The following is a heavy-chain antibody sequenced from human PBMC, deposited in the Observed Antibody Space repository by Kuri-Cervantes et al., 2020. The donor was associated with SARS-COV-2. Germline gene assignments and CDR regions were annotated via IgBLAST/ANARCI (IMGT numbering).Heavy chain of an antibody. J-gene: IGHJ3*02. CDR2: ISSSSSTI. D-gene: IGHD4-17*01. Sequence: GESLKISCAASGFTFSSYSMNWVRQAPGKGLEWVSYISSSSSTIYYADSAKGRFTISRDNAKNSLYLQMNSLRDEDTAVYYCASWPVTYPTTFDIWGQGTMVTVSS. CDR3: ASWPVTYPTTFDI. V-gene: IGHV3-48*02. CDR1: GFTFSSYS.